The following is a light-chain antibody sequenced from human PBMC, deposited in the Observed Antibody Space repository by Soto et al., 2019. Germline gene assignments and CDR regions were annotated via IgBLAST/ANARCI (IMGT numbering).Light chain of an antibody. CDR1: TSNIGDNS. J-gene: IGLJ3*02. CDR3: ATWDSALSAGV. Sequence: QSVLTQPPSISAAPGQMVAISCSGTTSNIGDNSVSWYQHLPGTAPKVLIYDNTRRRLGIPDRFSGSKSGTSATLTITGLQTGDEADYYCATWDSALSAGVFGGGTKLTVL. V-gene: IGLV1-51*01. CDR2: DNT.